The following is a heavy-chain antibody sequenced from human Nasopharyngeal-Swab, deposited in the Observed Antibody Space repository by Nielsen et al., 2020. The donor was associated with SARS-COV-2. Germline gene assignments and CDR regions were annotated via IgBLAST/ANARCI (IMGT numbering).Heavy chain of an antibody. V-gene: IGHV1-3*01. J-gene: IGHJ4*02. CDR3: ARALPYYYDSSGYRPYYYFDY. CDR2: INAGNGNT. CDR1: GYTFTSYA. Sequence: ASVKVSCKASGYTFTSYAMHWVRQAPGQRLEWMGWINAGNGNTKYSQKFQGRVTMTTDTSTSTAYMELRSLRSDDTAVYYCARALPYYYDSSGYRPYYYFDYWGQGTLVSVSS. D-gene: IGHD3-22*01.